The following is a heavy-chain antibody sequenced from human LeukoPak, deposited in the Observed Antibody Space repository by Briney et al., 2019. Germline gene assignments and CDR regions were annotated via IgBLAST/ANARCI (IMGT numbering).Heavy chain of an antibody. Sequence: GGSLRLSCAASGFDFSTYSMTWVRQAPGKGLEWVSTISSINNYIYHGDSVKGRFTTSRDNAKNSLYLQMNRLRVEDTAVYYCARGPRGYFGMNVWGQGTTVTVSS. CDR1: GFDFSTYS. CDR3: ARGPRGYFGMNV. V-gene: IGHV3-21*06. J-gene: IGHJ6*02. D-gene: IGHD2-2*03. CDR2: ISSINNYI.